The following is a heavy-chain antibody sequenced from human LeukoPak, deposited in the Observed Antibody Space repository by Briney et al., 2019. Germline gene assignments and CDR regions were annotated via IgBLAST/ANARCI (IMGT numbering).Heavy chain of an antibody. D-gene: IGHD6-6*01. CDR3: ARGSFTPNYYYYYMDV. CDR1: GYTFTSYY. V-gene: IGHV1-46*01. CDR2: INPSGGRT. J-gene: IGHJ6*03. Sequence: ASVKVSCKASGYTFTSYYIYWMRQAHGHGLDWMGIINPSGGRTNYAHKFQGRVTMTRDMSTSTAYMELRSLRSDDTAVYYCARGSFTPNYYYYYMDVWGKGTTVTVSS.